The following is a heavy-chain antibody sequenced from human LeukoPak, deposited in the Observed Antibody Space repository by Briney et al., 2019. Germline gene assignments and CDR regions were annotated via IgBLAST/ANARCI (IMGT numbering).Heavy chain of an antibody. Sequence: GGSLRLSCAASGFTFSSSWMTWGRQAPGKGLEWVAHIKEDGTEEYYVDSVKGRFTISRDNAKNSLYLQMNSLRAEDTAVYYCARRGSMGGSFVGAFDIWGQGTMVTVSS. CDR2: IKEDGTEE. CDR1: GFTFSSSW. D-gene: IGHD1-26*01. J-gene: IGHJ3*02. CDR3: ARRGSMGGSFVGAFDI. V-gene: IGHV3-7*05.